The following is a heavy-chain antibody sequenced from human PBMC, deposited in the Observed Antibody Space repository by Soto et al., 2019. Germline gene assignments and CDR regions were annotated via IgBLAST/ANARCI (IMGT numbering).Heavy chain of an antibody. CDR1: GYTFTDYY. CDR2: INPNSGVT. Sequence: QVQLVQSGAEVKKPGASVKVSCKASGYTFTDYYMHWVRQAPGQGLEWLGWINPNSGVTNYVQKFQGRVTMTRDTSITTAYMQLSSLRSDDTAVYYCARKLGPRGSNYYYYDIDVWGQGTTVTVSS. V-gene: IGHV1-2*02. J-gene: IGHJ6*02. D-gene: IGHD7-27*01. CDR3: ARKLGPRGSNYYYYDIDV.